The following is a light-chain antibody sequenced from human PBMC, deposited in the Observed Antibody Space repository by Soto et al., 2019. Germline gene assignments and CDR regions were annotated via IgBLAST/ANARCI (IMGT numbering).Light chain of an antibody. J-gene: IGLJ2*01. Sequence: QSALTQPASVSGSPGQSVTISCTGTSSDVGGYKYVSWYQQHPDKAPKLIIFEVSNRPSGISSRFSGSKSGNTASLTISGLQGDDEDAYYYASYTSSSTAVIFGGGTKLTVL. CDR3: ASYTSSSTAVI. CDR1: SSDVGGYKY. V-gene: IGLV2-14*01. CDR2: EVS.